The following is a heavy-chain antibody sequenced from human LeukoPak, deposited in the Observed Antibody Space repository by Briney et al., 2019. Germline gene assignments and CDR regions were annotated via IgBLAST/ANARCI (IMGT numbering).Heavy chain of an antibody. Sequence: SETLSLTCTVSGGSVSSGTYYWSRIRQPPGKGLEWIGYVYYSGSTNYNPSLKSRVTISVDTSKNQFSLKLGSVTAADTAVYYCARGIAAAAMGAFDIWGQGTMVTVSS. J-gene: IGHJ3*02. V-gene: IGHV4-61*01. CDR1: GGSVSSGTYY. D-gene: IGHD6-13*01. CDR3: ARGIAAAAMGAFDI. CDR2: VYYSGST.